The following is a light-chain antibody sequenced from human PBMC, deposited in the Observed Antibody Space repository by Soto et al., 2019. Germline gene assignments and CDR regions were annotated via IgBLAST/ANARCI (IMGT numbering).Light chain of an antibody. CDR3: QQRGNWPQT. CDR1: QSVSTY. CDR2: DAS. Sequence: EIVLTQSPVTLSLSPGERATLSCRASQSVSTYLAWYQQKPGQAPRLLIYDASSRATGIPARFSGSGSGTDFTLTISSLEPEDFAVYYCQQRGNWPQTFGPGTKVDI. V-gene: IGKV3-11*01. J-gene: IGKJ3*01.